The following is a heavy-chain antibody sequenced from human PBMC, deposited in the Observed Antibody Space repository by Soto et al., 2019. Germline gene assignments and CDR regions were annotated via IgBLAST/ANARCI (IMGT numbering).Heavy chain of an antibody. Sequence: SVKVSCKASGGTFSSYSINWVRQAPGQGLEWMGEIIPIFGTANYAQKFQGRVTITADESTSTAYMELSSLRSEDTAVYYCTTEEYYYDSSGYFKDYFDYWGQGTLVTVSS. J-gene: IGHJ4*02. CDR1: GGTFSSYS. CDR2: IIPIFGTA. CDR3: TTEEYYYDSSGYFKDYFDY. V-gene: IGHV1-69*13. D-gene: IGHD3-22*01.